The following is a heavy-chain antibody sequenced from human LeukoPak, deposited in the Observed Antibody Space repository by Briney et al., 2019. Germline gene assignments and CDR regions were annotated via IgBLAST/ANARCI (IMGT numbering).Heavy chain of an antibody. D-gene: IGHD3-22*01. CDR1: GFTFSSYW. V-gene: IGHV3-7*01. CDR3: ARDVDDHDSSGYYEF. CDR2: IKQDGSER. J-gene: IGHJ4*02. Sequence: PGGSLRLSCAASGFTFSSYWMSWVRQAPGKGLEWMATIKQDGSERDYVDSVKGRFTISRDNAQNSLSLQMNSLRAEDTAVYYCARDVDDHDSSGYYEFWGQGTLVTVSS.